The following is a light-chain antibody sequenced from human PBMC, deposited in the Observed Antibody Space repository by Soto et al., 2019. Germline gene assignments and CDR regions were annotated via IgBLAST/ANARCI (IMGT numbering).Light chain of an antibody. J-gene: IGKJ1*01. CDR2: GAL. CDR1: KGFGKVF. Sequence: EIVLTQSPGTLSMSPGERVALPGGASKGFGKVFLAWYQQKPGQAPRLLIYGALSRATGIPDRFSGSGYGTDFTLTISRLEPEDFAVYYCLQYGDSIPWTFGQGTKVDIK. CDR3: LQYGDSIPWT. V-gene: IGKV3-20*01.